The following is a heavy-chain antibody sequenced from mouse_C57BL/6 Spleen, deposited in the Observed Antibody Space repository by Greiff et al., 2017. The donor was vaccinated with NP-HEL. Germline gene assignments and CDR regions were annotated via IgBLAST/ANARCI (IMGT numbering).Heavy chain of an antibody. Sequence: QVQLQQPGAELVKPGASVKLSCKASGYTFTSYWMQWVKQRPGQGLEWIGEIDPSDSYTNYNQKFKGKATLTVDTSSSTAYMQLSSLTSEDSAVYYCARRRGFYYDYSFYAMDYWGQGTSVTVSS. J-gene: IGHJ4*01. V-gene: IGHV1-50*01. CDR3: ARRRGFYYDYSFYAMDY. CDR2: IDPSDSYT. D-gene: IGHD2-4*01. CDR1: GYTFTSYW.